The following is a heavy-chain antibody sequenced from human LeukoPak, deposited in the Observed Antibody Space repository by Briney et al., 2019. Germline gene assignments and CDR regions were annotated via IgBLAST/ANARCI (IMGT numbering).Heavy chain of an antibody. V-gene: IGHV1-18*04. Sequence: GAPVKVSCKATGYTFSNYGISWVRQAPGLGLEWMGWTSYNGNTNYAQKIQDRVTMTTDTSTTTAYMELRSVESDDTAVYCCSRHSGSGWQAWGYWGQGGLLTVPS. CDR3: SRHSGSGWQAWGY. CDR2: TSYNGNT. D-gene: IGHD6-19*01. J-gene: IGHJ4*02. CDR1: GYTFSNYG.